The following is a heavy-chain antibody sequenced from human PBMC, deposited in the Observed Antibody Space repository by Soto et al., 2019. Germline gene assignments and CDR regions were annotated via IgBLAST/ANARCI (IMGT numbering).Heavy chain of an antibody. D-gene: IGHD3-16*01. CDR3: ARPGIMGRRDYYYYGMDV. J-gene: IGHJ6*02. CDR2: IYYSGST. V-gene: IGHV4-39*01. CDR1: GGSISSSSYY. Sequence: SETLSLTCTVSGGSISSSSYYWGWIRQPPGKGLEWIGSIYYSGSTYYNPSLKSRVTISVDTSKNQFSLKLSSVTAADTAVYYCARPGIMGRRDYYYYGMDVWGQGTTVTVSS.